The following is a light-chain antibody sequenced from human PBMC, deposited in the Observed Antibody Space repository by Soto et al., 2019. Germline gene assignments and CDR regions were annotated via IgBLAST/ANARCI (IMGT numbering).Light chain of an antibody. Sequence: QPVLTQSPSASASLGASVNLTCTLSSGHSSYAIAWHQQRPEKGPRYLMKLNSDGSHSKGDGIPDRFSGSRSGAERYLTISSLQSEDEADYYCQTWGSGIHYVFGTGTKLTVL. CDR3: QTWGSGIHYV. V-gene: IGLV4-69*01. CDR2: LNSDGSH. J-gene: IGLJ1*01. CDR1: SGHSSYA.